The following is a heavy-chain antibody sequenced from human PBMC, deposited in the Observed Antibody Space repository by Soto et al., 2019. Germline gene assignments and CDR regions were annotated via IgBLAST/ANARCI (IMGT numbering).Heavy chain of an antibody. J-gene: IGHJ4*02. D-gene: IGHD3-10*01. CDR3: ARDLNYGLCDY. CDR2: ISAHNVNT. V-gene: IGHV1-18*01. CDR1: GYTFTSYG. Sequence: QVQLVQSGAEVKKPGASVKVSCKASGYTFTSYGISWVRQAPVQGLEWMGWISAHNVNTNYAQKLQCRVTMTTDTSTSTAYMELRSLKSDDTDVYFCARDLNYGLCDYWGQGTLGSDSS.